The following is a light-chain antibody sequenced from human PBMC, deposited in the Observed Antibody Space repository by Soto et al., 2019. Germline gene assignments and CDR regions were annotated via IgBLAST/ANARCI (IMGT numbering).Light chain of an antibody. J-gene: IGKJ1*01. V-gene: IGKV1-39*01. CDR3: EQRYVVPRT. CDR1: QAISTH. Sequence: DIQMTQSPSSLSASVGDRVTINCRASQAISTHLNWYQQKPGRAPQVLIYTATTVKSGVPSRFSGSGSGTDFTLTISNLQPEDFATYYCEQRYVVPRTFGQGTKV. CDR2: TAT.